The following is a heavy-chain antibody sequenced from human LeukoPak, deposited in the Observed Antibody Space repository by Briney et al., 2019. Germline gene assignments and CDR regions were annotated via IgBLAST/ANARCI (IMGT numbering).Heavy chain of an antibody. Sequence: PGGSLRLSSAASGFTFSSYEMNWVRQAPGKGLEWVSYISSSGSTIYYADSVKGRFTISRDNAKNSLYLQMNSLRAEDTAVYYCAREWYCGGDCYSAFDYWGQGTLVTVSS. CDR1: GFTFSSYE. V-gene: IGHV3-48*03. D-gene: IGHD2-21*02. CDR2: ISSSGSTI. CDR3: AREWYCGGDCYSAFDY. J-gene: IGHJ4*02.